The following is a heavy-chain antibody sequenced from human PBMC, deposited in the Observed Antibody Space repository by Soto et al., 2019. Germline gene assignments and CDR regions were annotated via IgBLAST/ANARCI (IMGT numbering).Heavy chain of an antibody. CDR2: VYYSGNS. D-gene: IGHD1-26*01. Sequence: SETLSLTCTVSGGSISSDYWSWIRQPPGKGLEWIGYVYYSGNSYLKPSLRSRVTISVDTSKNQFSLKLSSVTAADTAVYYCARGKYSGSYYDWFDPWGQGTLVTVSS. J-gene: IGHJ5*02. V-gene: IGHV4-59*01. CDR1: GGSISSDY. CDR3: ARGKYSGSYYDWFDP.